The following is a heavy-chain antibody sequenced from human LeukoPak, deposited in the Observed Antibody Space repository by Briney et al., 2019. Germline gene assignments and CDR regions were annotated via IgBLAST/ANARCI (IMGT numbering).Heavy chain of an antibody. Sequence: ASVKVSCKASGYTFTSYGISWVGQAPGQGREWRGWISAYNGNTNYAQKLQGRVTMTTDTSTSTAYMELRSLRSDDTAVYYCARDDSSGYQNGDYWGQGTLVTVSS. V-gene: IGHV1-18*01. CDR3: ARDDSSGYQNGDY. CDR1: GYTFTSYG. J-gene: IGHJ4*02. D-gene: IGHD3-22*01. CDR2: ISAYNGNT.